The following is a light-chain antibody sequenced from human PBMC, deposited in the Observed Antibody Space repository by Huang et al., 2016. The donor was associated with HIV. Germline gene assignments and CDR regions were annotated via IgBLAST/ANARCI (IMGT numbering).Light chain of an antibody. CDR1: HGMSNS. CDR2: AAP. Sequence: DIQMTQSPSSLSASVGDRVTITCRARHGMSNSLAWYQQKPGKAPKLLLYAAPRLKTGVASRFSGRGSGSDYTLTISSLQPEDFATYYCQQYFTTPPWTFGQGTKVEIK. V-gene: IGKV1-NL1*01. J-gene: IGKJ2*01. CDR3: QQYFTTPPWT.